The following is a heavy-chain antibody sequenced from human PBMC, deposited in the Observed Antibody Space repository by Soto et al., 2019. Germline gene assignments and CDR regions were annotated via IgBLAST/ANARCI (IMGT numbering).Heavy chain of an antibody. CDR2: IYWDDDK. J-gene: IGHJ3*02. CDR1: GFSLSTSGVG. CDR3: AHSSSGARPSNI. Sequence: QITLKESGPTLVKPTQTLTLTCTFSGFSLSTSGVGVGWIRQPPGKALEWLALIYWDDDKGYHPSLKSRLPITNDPSKHQGVLTMTNMDPVDTATYYCAHSSSGARPSNIWGQGTMVTVSS. D-gene: IGHD3-22*01. V-gene: IGHV2-5*02.